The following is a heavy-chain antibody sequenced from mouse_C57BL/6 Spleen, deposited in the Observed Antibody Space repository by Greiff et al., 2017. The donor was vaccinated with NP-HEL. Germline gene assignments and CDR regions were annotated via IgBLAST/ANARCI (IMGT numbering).Heavy chain of an antibody. D-gene: IGHD2-4*01. CDR1: GYAFSSYW. Sequence: VKLVESGAELVKPGASVKISCKASGYAFSSYWMNWVKQRPGKGLEWIGQIYPGDGDTNYNGKFKGKATLTADKSSSTAYMQLSSLTSEDSAVYFCARSPYDYDNYAMDYWGQGTSVTVSS. J-gene: IGHJ4*01. CDR2: IYPGDGDT. CDR3: ARSPYDYDNYAMDY. V-gene: IGHV1-80*01.